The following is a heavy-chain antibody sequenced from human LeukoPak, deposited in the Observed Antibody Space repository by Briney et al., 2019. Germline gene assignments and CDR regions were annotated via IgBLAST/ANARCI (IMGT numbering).Heavy chain of an antibody. Sequence: PGGSLRLSCSASGFTSGSYCMHWVRQAPGKGLEWVAVISYDGRNKNYADSVKGRFTISRDNSKRTLYLQMNSLRAEDTAVYYCAKDIWPSNYYFAMDVWGQGTTVTVSS. J-gene: IGHJ6*02. V-gene: IGHV3-30*18. CDR2: ISYDGRNK. CDR1: GFTSGSYC. CDR3: AKDIWPSNYYFAMDV. D-gene: IGHD2-21*01.